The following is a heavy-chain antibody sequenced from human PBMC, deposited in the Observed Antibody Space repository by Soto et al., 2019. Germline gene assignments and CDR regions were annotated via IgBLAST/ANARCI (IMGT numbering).Heavy chain of an antibody. CDR2: INPTSGGT. Sequence: ASVKVSCKTSGYTFAAYYIHWIRQAPGQGLEWMGWINPTSGGTVYAQNFQDRVTMTRDTSISTAYMELRRLNSDDTAVYYCARDPDYGDYWGYFFDSWGQGTPVTVSS. CDR1: GYTFAAYY. J-gene: IGHJ4*02. CDR3: ARDPDYGDYWGYFFDS. D-gene: IGHD4-17*01. V-gene: IGHV1-2*02.